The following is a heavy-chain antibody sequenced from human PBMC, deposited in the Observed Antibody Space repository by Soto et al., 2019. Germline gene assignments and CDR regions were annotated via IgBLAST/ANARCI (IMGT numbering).Heavy chain of an antibody. CDR2: IHYSGTT. CDR1: GGSIRSNNHY. J-gene: IGHJ5*02. V-gene: IGHV4-39*01. CDR3: ARHFLGQCFGPP. Sequence: SETLSLTCTVSGGSIRSNNHYWGWIRQSPGKGLEWIGSIHYSGTTYYNPSLKSRVTISVDTSKNQFSLKLSSVTAAETAVYYCARHFLGQCFGPPWGQGTLVTVSS. D-gene: IGHD3-16*01.